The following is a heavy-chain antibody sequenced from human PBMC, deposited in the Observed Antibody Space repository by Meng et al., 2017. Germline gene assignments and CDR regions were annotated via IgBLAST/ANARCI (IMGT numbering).Heavy chain of an antibody. CDR1: GDSVSSNSAA. D-gene: IGHD1-26*01. Sequence: QLQKSGPELVKTSQTLSLSCAISGDSVSSNSAAWNWIRQSPSRGLEWLGRAYYRSKWYHDYAESVKSRISIDPDTSKTQFSLQLRSVTPEDSAVYYCARGSYSFDSWGQRTLVTVSS. V-gene: IGHV6-1*01. CDR2: AYYRSKWYH. CDR3: ARGSYSFDS. J-gene: IGHJ4*02.